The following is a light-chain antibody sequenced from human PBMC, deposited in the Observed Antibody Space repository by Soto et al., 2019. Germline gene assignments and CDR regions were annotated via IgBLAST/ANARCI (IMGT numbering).Light chain of an antibody. J-gene: IGLJ1*01. Sequence: QSALTQPASVSGSPGQSITISCTGTGSDVGAYDSVSWYQHHPGKAPKLILFEVSNRPSGVSNRFSGSKSGNTASLTISGLQAEDEADYYCASYTIGTTLYVFGTGTKVTVL. V-gene: IGLV2-14*01. CDR1: GSDVGAYDS. CDR2: EVS. CDR3: ASYTIGTTLYV.